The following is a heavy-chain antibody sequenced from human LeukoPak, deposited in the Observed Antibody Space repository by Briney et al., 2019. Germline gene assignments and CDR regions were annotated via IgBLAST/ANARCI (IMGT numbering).Heavy chain of an antibody. Sequence: GGSLRLSCAASGFTFSSYGMHWVRQAPGKGLEWVTFIRYDGSNKHYADSVKGRFTISRDNPKNTLYLQMNSLRAEDTAVYYCAKGGDYGDYVGGFDYWGQGTLVTVSS. V-gene: IGHV3-30*02. CDR1: GFTFSSYG. CDR3: AKGGDYGDYVGGFDY. CDR2: IRYDGSNK. J-gene: IGHJ4*02. D-gene: IGHD4-17*01.